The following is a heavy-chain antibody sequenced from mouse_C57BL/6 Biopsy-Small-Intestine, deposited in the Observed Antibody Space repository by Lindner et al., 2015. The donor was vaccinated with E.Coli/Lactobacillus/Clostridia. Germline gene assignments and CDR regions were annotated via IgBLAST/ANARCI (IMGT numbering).Heavy chain of an antibody. CDR3: ARSGDYDGFDY. CDR1: GYAFSSYW. CDR2: IYPGDGDT. D-gene: IGHD2-4*01. V-gene: IGHV1-80*01. J-gene: IGHJ2*01. Sequence: LQESGAELVKPGASVKISCKASGYAFSSYWMNWVKQRPGKGLEWIGQIYPGDGDTNYNGKFKGKATLTADKSSSTAYMQLSSLTSEDSAVYFCARSGDYDGFDYWGQGTTLTVSS.